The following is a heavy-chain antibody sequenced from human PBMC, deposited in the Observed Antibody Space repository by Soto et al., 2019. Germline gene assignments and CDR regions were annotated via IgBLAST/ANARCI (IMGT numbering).Heavy chain of an antibody. V-gene: IGHV4-61*01. CDR3: VFLLAGAGTRWFYS. CDR1: GASVTSGPYY. D-gene: IGHD6-13*01. CDR2: IHSSGNA. Sequence: ASETLSLTCIVSGASVTSGPYYWSWIRQPPGQGLECIGYIHSSGNANYIASLRSRLTISVATSKNQFSLKLTSVTAADTAVYYFVFLLAGAGTRWFYSLGQGIPVTGS. J-gene: IGHJ5*01.